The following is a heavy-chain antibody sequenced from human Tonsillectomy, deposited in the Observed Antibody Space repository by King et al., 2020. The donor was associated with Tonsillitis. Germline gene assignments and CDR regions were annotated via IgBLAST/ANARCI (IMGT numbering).Heavy chain of an antibody. D-gene: IGHD3-16*01. CDR3: ARLGGCRRLDY. J-gene: IGHJ4*02. Sequence: LQLQESGPGLVKPSETLSLTCTVSGGFISSSSYYWGWIRQPPGEGLEWIGSIYYSGSTYYNPSLKSRVTISVDTSKNQFSLKLSSVTAADTAVYYCARLGGCRRLDYWGQGTLVTVSS. V-gene: IGHV4-39*07. CDR1: GGFISSSSYY. CDR2: IYYSGST.